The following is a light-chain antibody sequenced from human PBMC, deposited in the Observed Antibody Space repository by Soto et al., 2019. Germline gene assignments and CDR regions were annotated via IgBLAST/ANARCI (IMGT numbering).Light chain of an antibody. CDR1: ESIARH. J-gene: IGKJ5*01. CDR2: AAS. CDR3: QQTYSTLSIT. Sequence: DIQMTQSPSSLSASVGDRVTITCRASESIARHLNWYQQKPGKATKLLIYAASSLRNGVPSRFRCGGSGTDFTLTISNLRPEDFATYYCQQTYSTLSITFGQGTRLEIK. V-gene: IGKV1-39*01.